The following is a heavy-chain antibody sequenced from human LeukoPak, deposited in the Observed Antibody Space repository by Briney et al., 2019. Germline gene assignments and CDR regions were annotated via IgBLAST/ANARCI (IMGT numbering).Heavy chain of an antibody. CDR2: IIPIFGTA. J-gene: IGHJ5*02. V-gene: IGHV1-69*05. CDR3: ARSPVAGYNWFDP. D-gene: IGHD6-19*01. CDR1: GGTINTYA. Sequence: SVKVSCKAPGGTINTYAISWVRQAPGQGLEWMGGIIPIFGTANYAQKFQGRVTITTDKSTSTAYMELSSLRSEDTAVYYCARSPVAGYNWFDPWGQGTLVTVSS.